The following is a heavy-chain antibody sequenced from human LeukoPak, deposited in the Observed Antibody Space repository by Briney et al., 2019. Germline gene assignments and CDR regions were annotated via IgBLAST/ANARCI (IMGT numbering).Heavy chain of an antibody. D-gene: IGHD3-10*01. J-gene: IGHJ4*02. CDR3: AREMAYGSGSPRGYFDY. V-gene: IGHV4-59*01. CDR2: IYYSGST. CDR1: GGSISSYY. Sequence: SETLSLTCTVSGGSISSYYWSWIRQPPGKGLEWIGYIYYSGSTNYNPSLKSRVTISVDTSKNQFSLKLSSVTAADTAVYYCAREMAYGSGSPRGYFDYWGREPWSPSPQ.